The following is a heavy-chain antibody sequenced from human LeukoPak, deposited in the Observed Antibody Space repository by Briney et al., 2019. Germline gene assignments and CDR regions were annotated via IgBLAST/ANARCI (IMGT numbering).Heavy chain of an antibody. CDR1: GYTFTSYY. CDR3: ARDLRDFIKTDSSPWSGMDV. V-gene: IGHV1-46*01. Sequence: GASVKVSCKASGYTFTSYYMHWVRQAPGQGLEWMGIINPSGGSTSYARKFQGRVTMTRDTSTSTVYMELSSLRSEDTAVYYCARDLRDFIKTDSSPWSGMDVWGQGTTVTVSS. D-gene: IGHD3-22*01. J-gene: IGHJ6*02. CDR2: INPSGGST.